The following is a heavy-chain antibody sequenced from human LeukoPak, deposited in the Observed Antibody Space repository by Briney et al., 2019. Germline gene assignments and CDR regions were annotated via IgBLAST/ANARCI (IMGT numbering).Heavy chain of an antibody. Sequence: SETLSLTCTVSSGSISSGSYYWSWIRQPAGKGLEWVGRTHTSGTTNYNPSLESRVTVSVDTSKNQFSLKLISATAADTAVYYCGRDRGGVVFDSWGQGILVTVSS. V-gene: IGHV4-61*02. CDR2: THTSGTT. J-gene: IGHJ4*02. CDR3: GRDRGGVVFDS. CDR1: SGSISSGSYY. D-gene: IGHD3-16*01.